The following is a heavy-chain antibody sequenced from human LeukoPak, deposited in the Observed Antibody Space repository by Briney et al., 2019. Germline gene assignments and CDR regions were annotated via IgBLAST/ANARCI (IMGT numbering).Heavy chain of an antibody. CDR1: GFTFSSYG. J-gene: IGHJ4*02. V-gene: IGHV3-23*01. Sequence: GGSLRLSCAASGFTFSSYGMSWVRQAPGKGLEWVSAISGSGSTHYADSVKGRFTISRDNSKSTLYLQMNSLRAEDTAVYYCATGRRYYDILTGYYLFDYWGQGTLVTVSS. D-gene: IGHD3-9*01. CDR2: ISGSGST. CDR3: ATGRRYYDILTGYYLFDY.